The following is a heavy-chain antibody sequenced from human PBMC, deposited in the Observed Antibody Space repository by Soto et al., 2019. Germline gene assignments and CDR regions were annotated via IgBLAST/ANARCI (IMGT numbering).Heavy chain of an antibody. J-gene: IGHJ4*02. D-gene: IGHD5-18*01. V-gene: IGHV3-23*01. CDR3: ARDETAMATFDY. CDR1: GFTFSSYA. CDR2: ISGSGGST. Sequence: GGSLRLSCAASGFTFSSYAMSWVRQAPGKGLEWVSAISGSGGSTYYADSVKGRFTISRDNAKNTLYLQMNSLRAEDTAVYYCARDETAMATFDYWGQGTLVTVSS.